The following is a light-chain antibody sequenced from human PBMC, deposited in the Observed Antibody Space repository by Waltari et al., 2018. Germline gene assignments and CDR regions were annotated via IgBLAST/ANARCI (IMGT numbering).Light chain of an antibody. V-gene: IGKV3-20*01. J-gene: IGKJ4*01. CDR3: QQYDIAPLT. CDR2: GAS. Sequence: EIVLKQSPGTLSLSPGESATLPCRASQTVRTTYLAWYQQKPGQAPTLLIYGASSRATGIPDRFSGRGSGTDFSLTISSLEPEDVEVYYCQQYDIAPLTFGGGTKVEIK. CDR1: QTVRTTY.